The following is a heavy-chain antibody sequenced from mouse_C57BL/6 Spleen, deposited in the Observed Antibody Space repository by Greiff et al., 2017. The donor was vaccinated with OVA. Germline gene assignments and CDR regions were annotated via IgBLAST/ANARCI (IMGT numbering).Heavy chain of an antibody. D-gene: IGHD1-1*01. CDR1: GYTFTSYW. J-gene: IGHJ2*01. CDR2: IYPSDSET. CDR3: ARELLTSPFDY. V-gene: IGHV1-61*01. Sequence: QVQLQQPGAELVRPGSSVKLSCKASGYTFTSYWMDWVKQRPGQGLEWIGNIYPSDSETHYNQKFKDKATLTVDKSSSTAYMQLSSLTSEDSAVYYCARELLTSPFDYWGQGTTLTVSS.